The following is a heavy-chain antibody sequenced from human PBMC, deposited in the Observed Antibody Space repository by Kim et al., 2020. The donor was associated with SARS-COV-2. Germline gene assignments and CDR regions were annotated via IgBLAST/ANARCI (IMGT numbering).Heavy chain of an antibody. J-gene: IGHJ4*02. Sequence: YYADAVKGRFTISRDNSKNPLYLQMNSLRAEDTAVYYCAGGVAVARDFDYWGQGTLVTVSS. V-gene: IGHV3-23*01. D-gene: IGHD6-19*01. CDR3: AGGVAVARDFDY.